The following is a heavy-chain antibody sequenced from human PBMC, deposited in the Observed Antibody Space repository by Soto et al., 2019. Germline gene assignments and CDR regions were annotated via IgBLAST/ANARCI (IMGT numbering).Heavy chain of an antibody. CDR2: IYYSGTT. D-gene: IGHD6-19*01. J-gene: IGHJ4*02. Sequence: SETLSLTCTVSGGSISISNYYWGWIRQPPGKGLEWIGSIYYSGTTYYNPSLKSRVTISVDTSKSQFSLKLSSVTAADTAVYYCATLSRLRLVDYWGQGTLVTVSS. CDR3: ATLSRLRLVDY. V-gene: IGHV4-39*01. CDR1: GGSISISNYY.